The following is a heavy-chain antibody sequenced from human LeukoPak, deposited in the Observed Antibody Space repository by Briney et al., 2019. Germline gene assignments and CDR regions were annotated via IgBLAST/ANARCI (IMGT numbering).Heavy chain of an antibody. J-gene: IGHJ6*02. D-gene: IGHD1-26*01. CDR2: ISYDGSKK. Sequence: GGSLRLSCAASGFRFSNYAMYWVRQAPGKGLEWLALISYDGSKKYYADSVEGRLTISRDNSKNTLFLQMSSLRPEDTALYYCAKEWLWEGFYYGPNVWGQGTTVTVSS. CDR1: GFRFSNYA. V-gene: IGHV3-30*18. CDR3: AKEWLWEGFYYGPNV.